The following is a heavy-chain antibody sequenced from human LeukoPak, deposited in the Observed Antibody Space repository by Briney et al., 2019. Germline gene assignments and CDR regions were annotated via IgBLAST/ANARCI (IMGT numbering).Heavy chain of an antibody. CDR1: GFTFSSYA. V-gene: IGHV3-23*01. CDR2: ISGSGGST. Sequence: PGGSLRLSCAASGFTFSSYAMSWVRQAPGKGLEWVSAISGSGGSTYYADSVKGRFTISRDNSKNTLYLQMNSLRAEDTAVYYCAKDPSPACSSTSCSHFDYWGQGTLVTVSS. CDR3: AKDPSPACSSTSCSHFDY. D-gene: IGHD2-2*01. J-gene: IGHJ4*02.